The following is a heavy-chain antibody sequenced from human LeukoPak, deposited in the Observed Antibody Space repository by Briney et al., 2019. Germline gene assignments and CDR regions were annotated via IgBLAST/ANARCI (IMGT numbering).Heavy chain of an antibody. Sequence: GGSLRLSCVASGFTFSDAWMSGVRQAPGKGLEWVVRIKSKIDGGTIDYGAPVKGRFTISRDDSRNTLYLQMNSLKTEDTAVYYCTTRRQDGCWGQGTLVTVS. J-gene: IGHJ4*02. V-gene: IGHV3-15*01. CDR3: TTRRQDGC. CDR2: IKSKIDGGTI. CDR1: GFTFSDAW. D-gene: IGHD6-25*01.